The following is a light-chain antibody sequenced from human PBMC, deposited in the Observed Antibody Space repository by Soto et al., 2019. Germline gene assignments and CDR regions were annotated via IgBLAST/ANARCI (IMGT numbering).Light chain of an antibody. J-gene: IGKJ2*01. Sequence: EIVLTQSPGTLSLSPGERATLSCRASQSVNGNYLSWYQQKPGQAPRLLIYGASSRATGTPDRFSGSGSGTDFTLTISRLEPEDFAVYYCQQYSSPPLYIFGPGTKLEIK. V-gene: IGKV3-20*01. CDR1: QSVNGNY. CDR2: GAS. CDR3: QQYSSPPLYI.